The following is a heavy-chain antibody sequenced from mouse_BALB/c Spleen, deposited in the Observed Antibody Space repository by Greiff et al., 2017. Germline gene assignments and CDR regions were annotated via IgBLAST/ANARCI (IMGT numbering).Heavy chain of an antibody. CDR3: NACGTSYFDY. J-gene: IGHJ2*01. CDR1: GFNIKDYY. CDR2: IDPENGDT. D-gene: IGHD4-1*01. Sequence: VQLKESGAELVRSGASVKLSCTASGFNIKDYYMHWVKQRPEQGLEWIGWIDPENGDTEYAPKFQGKATMTADTSSNTAYLQLSSLTSEDTAVYYCNACGTSYFDYWGQGTTLTVSS. V-gene: IGHV14-4*02.